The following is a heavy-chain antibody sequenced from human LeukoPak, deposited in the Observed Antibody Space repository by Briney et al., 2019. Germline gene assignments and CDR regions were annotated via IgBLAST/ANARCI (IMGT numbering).Heavy chain of an antibody. V-gene: IGHV4-59*01. D-gene: IGHD3-22*01. J-gene: IGHJ4*02. CDR3: ARVRRYYDSSGYPSRLFDY. Sequence: SETLSLTCTVSGGSISSYYWSWIRQPPGKGLEWIGYIYYSGSTNYNPSLRSRVTISVDTSKNQFSLKLSSVTAADTAVYYCARVRRYYDSSGYPSRLFDYWGQGTLVTVSS. CDR1: GGSISSYY. CDR2: IYYSGST.